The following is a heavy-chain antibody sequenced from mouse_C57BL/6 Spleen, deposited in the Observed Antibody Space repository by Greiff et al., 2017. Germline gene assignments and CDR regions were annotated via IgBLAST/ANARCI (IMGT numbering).Heavy chain of an antibody. J-gene: IGHJ3*01. Sequence: QVNVKQSGPELVKPGASVKISCKASGYAFSSSWMNWVKQRPGKGLEWIGRIYPGDGNTNYTGKFKGKATLTADKSSSTAYRQLSSLTSEDSAVYCCADYDYEFAYWGQGTLVTVSA. D-gene: IGHD2-4*01. CDR2: IYPGDGNT. CDR3: ADYDYEFAY. V-gene: IGHV1-82*01. CDR1: GYAFSSSW.